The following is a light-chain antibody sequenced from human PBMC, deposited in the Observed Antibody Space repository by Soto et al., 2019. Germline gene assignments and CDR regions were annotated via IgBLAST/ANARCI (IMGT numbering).Light chain of an antibody. CDR1: QSVSSC. J-gene: IGKJ4*01. Sequence: EIVLTQSPATLSLSPGERATLSCRASQSVSSCLAWYQQKSGQSPWLLIYDSSSRTTGIPARFSCCWSGTDFSLASSTIEPEEFAVYYAQQRSHWPPLTFGGGTKVEFK. CDR3: QQRSHWPPLT. CDR2: DSS. V-gene: IGKV3-11*01.